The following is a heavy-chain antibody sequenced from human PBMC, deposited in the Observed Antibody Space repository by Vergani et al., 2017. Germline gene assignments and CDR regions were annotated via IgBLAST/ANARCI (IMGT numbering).Heavy chain of an antibody. CDR2: IYYSGST. J-gene: IGHJ6*03. CDR1: GASISSGGYY. CDR3: ARDERKVYAKYYYYYYMDV. V-gene: IGHV4-31*03. D-gene: IGHD2-8*01. Sequence: QVQLQESGPGLVRPSQTLSLTCTVSGASISSGGYYWSWIRQHPGKGLEWIGYIYYSGSTYYNPSLKSRVTISVDTSKNQFSLKLSSVTAADTAVYYCARDERKVYAKYYYYYYMDVWGKGTTVTVSS.